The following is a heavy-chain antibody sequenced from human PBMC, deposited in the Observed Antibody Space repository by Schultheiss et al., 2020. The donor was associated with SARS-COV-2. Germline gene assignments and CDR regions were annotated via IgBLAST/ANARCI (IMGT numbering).Heavy chain of an antibody. Sequence: GESLKISCAASGFTFSSYGMHWVRQAPGKGLEWVAVIWYDGSNKYYADSVKGQFTISRDNSKNTLYLQMNSLRAEDTAVYYCARDLIVGATDFDYWGQGTLVTVSS. CDR3: ARDLIVGATDFDY. V-gene: IGHV3-33*01. CDR2: IWYDGSNK. CDR1: GFTFSSYG. D-gene: IGHD1-26*01. J-gene: IGHJ4*02.